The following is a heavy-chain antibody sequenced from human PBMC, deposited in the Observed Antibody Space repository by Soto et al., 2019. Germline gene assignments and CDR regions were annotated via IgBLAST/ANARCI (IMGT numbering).Heavy chain of an antibody. D-gene: IGHD2-2*01. CDR3: ATPACAATWCSPSHNLDH. CDR2: INPLSGIP. J-gene: IGHJ4*02. CDR1: GGTFVRHV. Sequence: QVQLVQSGAEVKKPESSVKVSCKTSGGTFVRHVISWVRQAPGQGPEWMGKINPLSGIPNYARKFQDRVTFTADTDSRTAYMELSSLRSDDTAVYYCATPACAATWCSPSHNLDHWGQGTLVTVSS. V-gene: IGHV1-69*09.